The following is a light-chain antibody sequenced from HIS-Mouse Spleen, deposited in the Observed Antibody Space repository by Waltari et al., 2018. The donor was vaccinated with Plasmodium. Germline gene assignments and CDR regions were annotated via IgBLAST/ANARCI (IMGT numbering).Light chain of an antibody. V-gene: IGLV2-23*01. CDR2: EGS. J-gene: IGLJ1*01. CDR3: CSYAGSSTYV. Sequence: QSALTHPASVSGSPGQSLPIPCTGTSSDVGSYNLVSWYQQHPGKAPKLMMYEGSKRPSGVSNRFSGSKSGNTASLTISGLQAEDEADYYCCSYAGSSTYVFGTGTKVTVL. CDR1: SSDVGSYNL.